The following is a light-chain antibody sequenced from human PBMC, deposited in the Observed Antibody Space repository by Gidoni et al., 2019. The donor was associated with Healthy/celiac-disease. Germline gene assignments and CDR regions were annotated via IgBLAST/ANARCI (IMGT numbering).Light chain of an antibody. J-gene: IGKJ4*01. CDR1: QDISNY. CDR2: DAS. Sequence: DIQMTQSPSPLSASVGDRVTITCQASQDISNYLNLYQQNPGKAPKLLIYDASTSETGIPSRFSGSGSGTDFAFTISSLQPEDIATYYCQQYDNLPRTLTFGGGTKVEIK. CDR3: QQYDNLPRTLT. V-gene: IGKV1-33*01.